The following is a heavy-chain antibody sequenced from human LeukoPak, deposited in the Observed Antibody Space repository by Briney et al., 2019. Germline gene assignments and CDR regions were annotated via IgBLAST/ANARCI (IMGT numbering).Heavy chain of an antibody. CDR3: ARTPAAEGVWVDC. J-gene: IGHJ4*02. CDR1: GDSVSSISAA. V-gene: IGHV6-1*01. D-gene: IGHD6-13*01. CDR2: TYYRSKWYN. Sequence: SQTLSLTCAISGDSVSSISAACNWIRQSPSRGLEWLGRTYYRSKWYNDYAVSVKSRITINPDTSKNQFSLQLNSVTPEDTAVYYCARTPAAEGVWVDCWGQGTLVTVSS.